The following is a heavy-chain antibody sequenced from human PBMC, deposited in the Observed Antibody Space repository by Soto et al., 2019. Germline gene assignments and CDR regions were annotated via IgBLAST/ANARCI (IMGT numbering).Heavy chain of an antibody. J-gene: IGHJ4*01. V-gene: IGHV2-5*02. D-gene: IGHD5-18*01. Sequence: QITLKESGPTLVKPTQTLTLTCTFSGFSLTTRGVGVGWIRQPPGKALEWLALIYWEDDEVYSPSLKSRLTIAKHTYKYQVVLTISNLNPLDTATYCCALRPRGYSYHFDYWGQGTLVTVSS. CDR1: GFSLTTRGVG. CDR2: IYWEDDE. CDR3: ALRPRGYSYHFDY.